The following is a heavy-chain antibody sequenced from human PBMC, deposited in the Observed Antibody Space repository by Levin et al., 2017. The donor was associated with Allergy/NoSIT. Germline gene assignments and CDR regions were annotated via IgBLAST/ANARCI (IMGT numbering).Heavy chain of an antibody. CDR1: GFTFSSYA. V-gene: IGHV3-23*01. CDR2: ISGSGGST. CDR3: AKDIVVVVAATGWFDP. J-gene: IGHJ5*02. D-gene: IGHD2-15*01. Sequence: QTGGSLRLSCAASGFTFSSYAMSWVRQAPGKGLEWVSAISGSGGSTYYADSVKGRFTISRDNSKNTLYLQMNSLRAEDTAVYYCAKDIVVVVAATGWFDPWGQGTLVTVSS.